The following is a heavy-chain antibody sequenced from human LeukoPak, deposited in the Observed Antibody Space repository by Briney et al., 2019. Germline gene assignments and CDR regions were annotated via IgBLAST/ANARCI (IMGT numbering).Heavy chain of an antibody. CDR3: ARSRVVGATSPFDY. J-gene: IGHJ4*02. CDR1: GGSISGSSSY. CDR2: IYFGGTT. Sequence: SETLSLTCTVSGGSISGSSSYWGWVRQPPGKGLEWIGTIYFGGTTYYNPSLKSRVTISGDTSKNQFSLKLNSVTAADTAVYFCARSRVVGATSPFDYWGQGTLVTVSS. D-gene: IGHD1-26*01. V-gene: IGHV4-39*01.